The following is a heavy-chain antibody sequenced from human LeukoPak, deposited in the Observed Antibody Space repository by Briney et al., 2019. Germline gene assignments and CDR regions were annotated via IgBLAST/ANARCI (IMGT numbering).Heavy chain of an antibody. CDR2: ISYDGSNK. CDR3: AKDGRDGYNSIDY. J-gene: IGHJ4*02. V-gene: IGHV3-30*04. D-gene: IGHD5-24*01. Sequence: GGSLRLSCAASGFTFSTYAMHWVRQAPGKGLEWAALISYDGSNKYYADSVKGRFTISRDNSKNTLYLQMNSLRAEDTAVYYCAKDGRDGYNSIDYWGQGTLVTVSS. CDR1: GFTFSTYA.